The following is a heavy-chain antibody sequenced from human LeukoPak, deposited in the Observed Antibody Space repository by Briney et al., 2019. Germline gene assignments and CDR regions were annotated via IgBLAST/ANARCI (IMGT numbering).Heavy chain of an antibody. CDR3: ARAQFDIVVVPASALYGMDV. V-gene: IGHV4-31*03. J-gene: IGHJ6*02. D-gene: IGHD2-2*01. CDR1: GGSISSGGCY. Sequence: SETLSLTCTVSGGSISSGGCYWSWIRQHPGKGLEWIGYIYYSGSTYYNPSLKSRVTISVDTSKNQFSLKLSSVTAADTAVYYCARAQFDIVVVPASALYGMDVWGQGTTVTVSS. CDR2: IYYSGST.